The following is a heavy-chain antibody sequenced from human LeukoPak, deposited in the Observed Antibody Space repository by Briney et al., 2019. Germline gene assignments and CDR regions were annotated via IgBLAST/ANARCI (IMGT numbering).Heavy chain of an antibody. J-gene: IGHJ6*03. V-gene: IGHV1-18*01. CDR3: ARAVVVAPVGYYYYMDV. CDR1: GYTFTSYD. D-gene: IGHD2-15*01. Sequence: ASVKVSCKASGYTFTSYDISWVRQAPGQGLEWMGWISAYNGNTNYAQKLQGRVTMTTDTSTSTAYMELRSLRSDDTAVYYCARAVVVAPVGYYYYMDVWGKGTTVTVSS. CDR2: ISAYNGNT.